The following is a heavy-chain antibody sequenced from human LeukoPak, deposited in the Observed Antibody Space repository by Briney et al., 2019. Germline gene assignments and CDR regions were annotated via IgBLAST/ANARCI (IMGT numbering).Heavy chain of an antibody. CDR2: ISGDGGTT. CDR1: GFSMRSYA. D-gene: IGHD3-3*01. V-gene: IGHV3-64*01. CDR3: ARMGIGEFGGALDV. J-gene: IGHJ6*02. Sequence: GGSLRLSCAVSGFSMRSYAMHWVRQAPGKGLEYVSSISGDGGTTYYPNSVKDRFTVSRDNSKNTLYLQMGRLRTDDTAVCYCARMGIGEFGGALDVWGQGTTVIVSS.